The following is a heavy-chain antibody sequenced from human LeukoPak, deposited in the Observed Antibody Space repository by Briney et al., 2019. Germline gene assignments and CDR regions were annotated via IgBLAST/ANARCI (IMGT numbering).Heavy chain of an antibody. D-gene: IGHD6-13*01. CDR1: GGSISSSSSF. CDR2: LSNSGST. V-gene: IGHV4-39*01. CDR3: ARRSQTAAGRGLDY. Sequence: PSETLSLTCTVSGGSISSSSSFWGWIRQPPGQGLEWIGTLSNSGSTYYNPSLRSRVTISGDMSKNQFSLKLTSVTAADTAVYYCARRSQTAAGRGLDYWGQGALVTVSS. J-gene: IGHJ4*02.